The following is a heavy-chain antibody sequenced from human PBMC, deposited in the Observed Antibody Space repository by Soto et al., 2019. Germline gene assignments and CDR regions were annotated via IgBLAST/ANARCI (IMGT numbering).Heavy chain of an antibody. J-gene: IGHJ5*02. CDR2: ISSSSSYI. Sequence: EVQLVESGGGLVKPGGSLRLSCAASGFTFSSYSMNWVRQAPGKGLEWVSSISSSSSYIYYADSVKGRFTISRDNGKNPLYLPMNGVRAKDTAVYYCASGTRWFGAENGSWFDPWGQGTLVNVSS. CDR1: GFTFSSYS. CDR3: ASGTRWFGAENGSWFDP. D-gene: IGHD3-10*01. V-gene: IGHV3-21*01.